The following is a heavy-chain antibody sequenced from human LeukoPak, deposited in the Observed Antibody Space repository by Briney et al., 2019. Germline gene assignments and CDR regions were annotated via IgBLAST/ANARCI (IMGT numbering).Heavy chain of an antibody. V-gene: IGHV3-23*01. CDR3: AKDLADSSSWYSYYYMDV. J-gene: IGHJ6*03. D-gene: IGHD6-13*01. CDR2: ISGSGGST. Sequence: GGSLRLSCAASGFTFDDYAMHWVRQAPGKGLEWVSTISGSGGSTFYADSVKGRFTISRDNSKNTLSLQMNSLRAEDTAVYYCAKDLADSSSWYSYYYMDVWGKGTTVTISS. CDR1: GFTFDDYA.